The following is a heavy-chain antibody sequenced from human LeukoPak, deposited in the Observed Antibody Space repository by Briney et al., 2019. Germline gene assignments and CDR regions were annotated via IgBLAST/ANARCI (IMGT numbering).Heavy chain of an antibody. CDR3: AREGGDYVRGYFDY. Sequence: PGRSLRLSCAASGFVFEDYAMHWVRQAPGKGLEWVSGIIWNSDSIDYADSVKGRFTISRDNSENTLYLQMNSLRAEDTAVYYCAREGGDYVRGYFDYWGQGTLVTVSS. CDR1: GFVFEDYA. D-gene: IGHD4-17*01. J-gene: IGHJ4*02. CDR2: IIWNSDSI. V-gene: IGHV3-9*01.